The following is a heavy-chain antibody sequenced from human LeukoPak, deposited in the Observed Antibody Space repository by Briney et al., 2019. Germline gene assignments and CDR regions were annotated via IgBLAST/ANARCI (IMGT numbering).Heavy chain of an antibody. J-gene: IGHJ4*02. D-gene: IGHD3-10*01. CDR3: ARGVSRVRGVSPGY. CDR2: MNPTTGNT. Sequence: ASVKVSCKASGYTFSSYDINWVRQATGQGLEWMGWMNPTTGNTGYAQKFQGRITMTRNTSISTAYMELSSLRSEDTAVYYCARGVSRVRGVSPGYWGQGTLVTVSS. V-gene: IGHV1-8*01. CDR1: GYTFSSYD.